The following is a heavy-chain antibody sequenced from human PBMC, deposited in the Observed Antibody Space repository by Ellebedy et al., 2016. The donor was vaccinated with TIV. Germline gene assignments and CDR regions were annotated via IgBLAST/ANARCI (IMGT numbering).Heavy chain of an antibody. Sequence: SETLSLTXAVSGGSISSGGYSWSWIRQPPGKGLEWIGYIYHSGSTYYNPSLKSRVTISVDRSKNQFSLKLSSVTAADTAVYYCARVRYSSGYYNWYFDLWGRGTLVSVSS. D-gene: IGHD3-22*01. CDR1: GGSISSGGYS. CDR2: IYHSGST. CDR3: ARVRYSSGYYNWYFDL. J-gene: IGHJ2*01. V-gene: IGHV4-30-2*01.